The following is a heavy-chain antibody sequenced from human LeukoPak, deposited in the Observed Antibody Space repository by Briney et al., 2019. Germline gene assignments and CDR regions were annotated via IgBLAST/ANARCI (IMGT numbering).Heavy chain of an antibody. CDR2: ISSSSGYI. D-gene: IGHD4-17*01. CDR1: GFTFSYYS. CDR3: ARKGYGEIYYFDY. Sequence: GGSLRLSCAASGFTFSYYSMNWVRQAPGKGLEWVSSISSSSGYIYYADSVKGRFTISRDNAKNSLYLQMNSLRAEDTAVYYCARKGYGEIYYFDYWGQGTLVTVSS. J-gene: IGHJ4*02. V-gene: IGHV3-21*01.